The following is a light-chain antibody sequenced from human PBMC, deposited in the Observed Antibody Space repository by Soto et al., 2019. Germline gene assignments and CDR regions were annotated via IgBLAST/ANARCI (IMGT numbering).Light chain of an antibody. CDR2: AAS. V-gene: IGKV1-39*01. J-gene: IGKJ1*01. CDR3: QQSYSFWT. CDR1: QSISRY. Sequence: DIQMTQSPSSLSASVGDRVTITCRASQSISRYLNWYQHKPGKAPNLLISAASSLQSGVPSRFSGSGSGTDFTLTISGLQLEDFATYYCQQSYSFWTFGQGTKVEIK.